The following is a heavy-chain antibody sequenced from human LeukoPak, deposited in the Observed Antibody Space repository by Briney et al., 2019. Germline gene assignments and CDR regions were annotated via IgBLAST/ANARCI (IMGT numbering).Heavy chain of an antibody. J-gene: IGHJ4*02. CDR1: GFSFSSYW. CDR2: IKQDGSEK. CDR3: ARGWVLRYFDWLFPSFDY. V-gene: IGHV3-7*01. D-gene: IGHD3-9*01. Sequence: GGSLRLSCAASGFSFSSYWMNWVRQAPGKGLEWVANIKQDGSEKYYVDSVKGRFTISRDDAKNSLYLQMNSLRAEGTAVYYCARGWVLRYFDWLFPSFDYWGQGTLVIVSS.